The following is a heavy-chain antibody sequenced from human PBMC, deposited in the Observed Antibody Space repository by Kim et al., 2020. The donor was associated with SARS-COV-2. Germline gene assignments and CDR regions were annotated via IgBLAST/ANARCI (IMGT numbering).Heavy chain of an antibody. J-gene: IGHJ6*02. CDR2: ISTNSVVL. CDR1: GFAFSSFP. V-gene: IGHV3-21*04. D-gene: IGHD6-13*01. CDR3: ATARAASGPHVWDYYHYGMEV. Sequence: GGSLRLSCEASGFAFSSFPMNWVRQAPGQGLEWVSSISTNSVVLNYTDSVRGRFTVSRDNAKRSMSLQMNSLRAEDTGVYYCATARAASGPHVWDYYHYGMEVWGRGTTVTVSS.